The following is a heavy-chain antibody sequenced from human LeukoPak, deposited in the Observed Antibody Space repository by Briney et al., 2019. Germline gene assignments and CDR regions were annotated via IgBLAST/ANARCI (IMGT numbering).Heavy chain of an antibody. CDR1: GFAFSSYE. Sequence: PGGSLRLSCAASGFAFSSYEMNWVRQAPGKGLEWVSYISSSGSTIYYADSVKGRFTISRDNAKNSLYLQMNSLRAEDTAVYYCARSVGDTAMANGMDVWGQGTTVTVSS. CDR2: ISSSGSTI. CDR3: ARSVGDTAMANGMDV. D-gene: IGHD5-18*01. J-gene: IGHJ6*02. V-gene: IGHV3-48*03.